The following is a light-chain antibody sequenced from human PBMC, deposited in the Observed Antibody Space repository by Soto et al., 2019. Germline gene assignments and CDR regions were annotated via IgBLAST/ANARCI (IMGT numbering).Light chain of an antibody. CDR1: QDISNN. V-gene: IGKV1-33*01. CDR3: QQYFHRLLT. Sequence: DIQMTQSPSSLSASIGDRVTITCQASQDISNNLNWYQQKPGKAPKLLIYDASNLKTGVPSRFSGSGSETDFTFTISSLLPEDIATYYCQQYFHRLLTFGGGTKVQ. J-gene: IGKJ4*01. CDR2: DAS.